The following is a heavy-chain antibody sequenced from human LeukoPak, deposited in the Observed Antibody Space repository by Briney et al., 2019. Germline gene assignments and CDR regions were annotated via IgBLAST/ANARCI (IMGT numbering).Heavy chain of an antibody. CDR1: GFTFGDYA. V-gene: IGHV3-49*04. D-gene: IGHD3-10*01. CDR2: IRSKAYGGTT. Sequence: QPGGSLRLSCTASGFTFGDYAMSWVRQAPGKGLEWVGFIRSKAYGGTTEYAASVKGRFTISRDDSKSIAYLQMNSLKTEDTAVYYCTRPYGSGSYHWFDPWGQGTLVTVSS. J-gene: IGHJ5*02. CDR3: TRPYGSGSYHWFDP.